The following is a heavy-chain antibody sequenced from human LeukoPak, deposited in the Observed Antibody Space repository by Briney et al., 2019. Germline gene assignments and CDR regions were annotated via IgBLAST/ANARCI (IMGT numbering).Heavy chain of an antibody. Sequence: SETLSLTCAVYGGSFSGYYWSWIRQPPGKGLEWIGEVNHSGSTNYNPSLKSRVTISVDTSKNQFSLKLSSVTAADTAVYYCARVAQYSSSFDYWGQGTLVTVSS. D-gene: IGHD6-6*01. CDR2: VNHSGST. V-gene: IGHV4-34*01. J-gene: IGHJ4*02. CDR1: GGSFSGYY. CDR3: ARVAQYSSSFDY.